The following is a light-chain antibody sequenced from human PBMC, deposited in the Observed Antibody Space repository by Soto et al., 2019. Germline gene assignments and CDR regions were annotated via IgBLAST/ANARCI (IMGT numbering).Light chain of an antibody. Sequence: QSALTQPASMSGSPGQSITISCTATSSDVGGYNYVSWYRQHPGKAPKLMIYDVNNRPSGVSNRFSGSKSGNTASLTISGLQAEDEADYYCSSHSSSSTLVVFGGGTQLTVL. CDR2: DVN. V-gene: IGLV2-14*03. CDR3: SSHSSSSTLVV. J-gene: IGLJ2*01. CDR1: SSDVGGYNY.